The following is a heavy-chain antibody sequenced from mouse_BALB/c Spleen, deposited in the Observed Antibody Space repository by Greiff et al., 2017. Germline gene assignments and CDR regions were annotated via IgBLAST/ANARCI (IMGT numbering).Heavy chain of an antibody. CDR1: GYTFTSYW. Sequence: QVQLKQSGAELAKPGASVKMSCKASGYTFTSYWMHWVKQRPGQGLEWIGYINPSTGYTEYNQKFKDKAPLTADKSSSTAYMQLSSLTSEDSAVYYGARTSSYWYFDVWGAGTTVTVSS. J-gene: IGHJ1*01. CDR3: ARTSSYWYFDV. D-gene: IGHD1-1*01. CDR2: INPSTGYT. V-gene: IGHV1-7*01.